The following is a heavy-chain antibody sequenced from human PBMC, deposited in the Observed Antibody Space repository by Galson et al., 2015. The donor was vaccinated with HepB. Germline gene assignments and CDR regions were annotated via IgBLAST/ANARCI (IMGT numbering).Heavy chain of an antibody. J-gene: IGHJ6*02. Sequence: SLRLSCAASGFTFSSYCMHWVRQAPGKGLEWVAVISYDGSNKYYADSVKGRFTISRDNSKNTLYLQMNSLRAEDTAVYYCAKGSSWEYYYYGMDVWGQGTTVTVSS. CDR1: GFTFSSYC. V-gene: IGHV3-30*18. CDR2: ISYDGSNK. CDR3: AKGSSWEYYYYGMDV. D-gene: IGHD6-13*01.